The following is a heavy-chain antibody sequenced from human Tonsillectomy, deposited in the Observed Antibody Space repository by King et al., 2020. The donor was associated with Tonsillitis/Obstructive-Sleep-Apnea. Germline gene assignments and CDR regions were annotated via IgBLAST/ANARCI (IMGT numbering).Heavy chain of an antibody. CDR2: ISSSSSYI. J-gene: IGHJ6*03. CDR1: GFTFSSYS. Sequence: VQLVESGGGLVKPGGSLRLSCAASGFTFSSYSMNWVRQAPGKGLEWVSSISSSSSYIYYADSVKGRFTISRDNAKNSLYLQMNSLRAEDTAVYYCARVGDCSGGSCYSYYYYYMDVWGKGTTVTVSS. V-gene: IGHV3-21*01. CDR3: ARVGDCSGGSCYSYYYYYMDV. D-gene: IGHD2-15*01.